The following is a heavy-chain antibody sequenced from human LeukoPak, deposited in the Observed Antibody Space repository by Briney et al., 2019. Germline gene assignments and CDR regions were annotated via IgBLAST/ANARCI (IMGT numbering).Heavy chain of an antibody. D-gene: IGHD3-10*01. CDR1: GFTFSRYA. Sequence: GGSLRLSCSASGFTFSRYAMHWVRQAPGKGLEYVSAISSNGGSTYYADSVKGRFTISRDNSRNTLHPQMSSLRVEDTAVYYCVKDSSSGSYFDYWGQGTLVTVSS. CDR3: VKDSSSGSYFDY. CDR2: ISSNGGST. J-gene: IGHJ4*02. V-gene: IGHV3-64D*06.